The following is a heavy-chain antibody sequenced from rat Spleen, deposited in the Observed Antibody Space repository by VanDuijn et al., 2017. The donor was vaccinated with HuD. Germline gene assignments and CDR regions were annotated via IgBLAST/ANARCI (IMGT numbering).Heavy chain of an antibody. D-gene: IGHD1-12*02. Sequence: EVQLVESGGGLVQPGRSLKLSCAASGFTFSDYNMAWVRQAPKKGLEWVASISPTGGSTHYRDSVKGRFTISRDSAKNTLYLQMDSLRSEDTATYYCTRDYYDGTYYYGNYVMDAWGQGVMVTVSS. CDR3: TRDYYDGTYYYGNYVMDA. J-gene: IGHJ2*01. CDR2: ISPTGGST. V-gene: IGHV5-20*01. CDR1: GFTFSDYN.